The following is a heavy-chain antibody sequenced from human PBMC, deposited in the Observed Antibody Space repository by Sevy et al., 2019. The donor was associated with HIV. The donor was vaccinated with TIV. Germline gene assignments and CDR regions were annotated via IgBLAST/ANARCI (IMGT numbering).Heavy chain of an antibody. V-gene: IGHV3-23*01. CDR1: GFTFSSYA. Sequence: GGSLRLSCAASGFTFSSYAMSWVRQAPGKGLEWVSAISGSGGSTYYADSVKGRFTISRDNSKNTLYLQMNSLRAEDTAVYYCAKDPDCGGGSCYSDFSNAWFDYWGQGTLVTVSS. D-gene: IGHD2-15*01. CDR2: ISGSGGST. J-gene: IGHJ4*02. CDR3: AKDPDCGGGSCYSDFSNAWFDY.